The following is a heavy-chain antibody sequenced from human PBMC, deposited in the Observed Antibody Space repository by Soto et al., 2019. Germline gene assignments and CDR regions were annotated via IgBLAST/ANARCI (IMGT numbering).Heavy chain of an antibody. Sequence: QLHLVQSGAVVKKPGASVTVSCSASGYPVTAYYMHWVRQAPGRGLEWMRGINPATGAAKYTQTFQGRVTMTRDTSTGTVFMELSGLTSEDTAVFYCARGGGVGVAGSAAFDMWGQGTLVTVSS. V-gene: IGHV1-2*02. CDR2: INPATGAA. CDR1: GYPVTAYY. CDR3: ARGGGVGVAGSAAFDM. D-gene: IGHD3-3*01. J-gene: IGHJ3*02.